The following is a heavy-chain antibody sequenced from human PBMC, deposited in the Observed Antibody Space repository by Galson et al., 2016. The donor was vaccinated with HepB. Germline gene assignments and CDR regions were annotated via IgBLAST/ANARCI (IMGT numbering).Heavy chain of an antibody. V-gene: IGHV1-69*13. CDR2: ILPMFGTA. J-gene: IGHJ4*02. CDR3: ARDRYCTARNCHADFDY. D-gene: IGHD2-8*02. Sequence: SVKVSCKASGYSFSNYAISWLRQAPGQGPEWMGGILPMFGTANYAPKFQGRVTFTADATTSTAYMELSSLRSDDTAVYYCARDRYCTARNCHADFDYWGQGTLVTVSS. CDR1: GYSFSNYA.